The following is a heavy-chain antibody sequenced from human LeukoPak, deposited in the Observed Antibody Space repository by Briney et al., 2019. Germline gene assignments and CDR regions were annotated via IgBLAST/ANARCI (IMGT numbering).Heavy chain of an antibody. J-gene: IGHJ4*02. CDR3: ARGSDIVVVVATHPLYY. D-gene: IGHD2-15*01. CDR1: GGSISSYY. Sequence: SETLSLTCTVSGGSISSYYWSWIRQPPGKGLEWIGYIYYSGSTNYNPSLKSRVTISVDTSKNQFSLKLSSVTAADTAVYYCARGSDIVVVVATHPLYYWGQGTLVTVSS. CDR2: IYYSGST. V-gene: IGHV4-59*12.